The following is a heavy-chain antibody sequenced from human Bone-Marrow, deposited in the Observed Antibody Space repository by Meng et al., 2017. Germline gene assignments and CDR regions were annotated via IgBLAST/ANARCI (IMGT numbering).Heavy chain of an antibody. D-gene: IGHD6-13*01. V-gene: IGHV1-8*01. CDR1: GYTFTSYD. CDR3: ARAPYSSKDWFDP. Sequence: QVQLVQSGAEVKKPGASVKVYCKASGYTFTSYDINWVQQATGQGLEWMGWMNPNSGNTGYAQKFQGRVTMTRNTSISTAYMELSSLRSEDTAVYYCARAPYSSKDWFDPWGQGTLVTVSS. J-gene: IGHJ5*02. CDR2: MNPNSGNT.